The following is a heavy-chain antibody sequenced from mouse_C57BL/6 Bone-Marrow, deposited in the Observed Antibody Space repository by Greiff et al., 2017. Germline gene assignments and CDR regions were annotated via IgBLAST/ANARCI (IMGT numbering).Heavy chain of an antibody. V-gene: IGHV1-69*01. CDR1: GYTFTSYW. J-gene: IGHJ4*01. CDR2: IDPSDSYT. Sequence: QVQLQQPGAELVMPGASVKLSCKASGYTFTSYWMHWVKQRPGQGLEWIGEIDPSDSYTNYNQKFKGKSPLTVDKSSSTAYMQLSSLTSEDSAVYYCARDDYTKGAMDYWGQGTSVTVSS. CDR3: ARDDYTKGAMDY. D-gene: IGHD2-12*01.